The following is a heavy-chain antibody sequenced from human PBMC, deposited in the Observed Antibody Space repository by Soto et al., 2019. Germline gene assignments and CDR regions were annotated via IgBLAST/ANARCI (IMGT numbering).Heavy chain of an antibody. CDR3: ARAYSGSGSPKF. V-gene: IGHV1-2*02. D-gene: IGHD3-10*01. J-gene: IGHJ4*02. CDR2: INPKSGGT. CDR1: GYTFTDNY. Sequence: QVQLVQSGAEVKKPGASVKVSCKASGYTFTDNYLHWVRQAPGQGLEWMGWINPKSGGTEFAQKFQGRVTMTRDTAITTAYMELSRLRSDDTAVYYCARAYSGSGSPKFWGQGTLVTVSS.